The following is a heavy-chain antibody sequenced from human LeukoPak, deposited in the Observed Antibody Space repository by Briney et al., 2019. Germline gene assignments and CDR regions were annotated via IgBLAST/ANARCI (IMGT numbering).Heavy chain of an antibody. CDR1: GFTLRSYN. J-gene: IGHJ4*02. CDR2: ITTSIDII. V-gene: IGHV3-48*02. D-gene: IGHD3-16*01. CDR3: VRDHDYYFGY. Sequence: PVRSLRLSRAVSGFTLRSYNMNRVREAPGKGLEWISYITTSIDIISYADSVKGRFTISRDNAKNSLYLQMDSLRDEDTAVYYCVRDHDYYFGYWGQGILVTVSA.